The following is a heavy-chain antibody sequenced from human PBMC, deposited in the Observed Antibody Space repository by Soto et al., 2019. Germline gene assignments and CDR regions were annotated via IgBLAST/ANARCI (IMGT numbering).Heavy chain of an antibody. CDR1: GGSISSDDYY. D-gene: IGHD3-22*01. J-gene: IGHJ1*01. CDR3: ARDLDGLHDDTSGPFPRPG. CDR2: IHSSGSI. Sequence: SETLSLTCTVSGGSISSDDYYWSWIRQAPGRGLEWIGYIHSSGSIYYNPSLKSRATMSIDTAGNQFSLKVSSVTVADTAVCYCARDLDGLHDDTSGPFPRPGWGQGTLVTVPQ. V-gene: IGHV4-30-4*01.